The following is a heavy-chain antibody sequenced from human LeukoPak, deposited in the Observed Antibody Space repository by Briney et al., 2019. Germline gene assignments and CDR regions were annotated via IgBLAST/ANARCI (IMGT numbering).Heavy chain of an antibody. CDR2: IRYDGSNK. CDR1: GFIYSTYG. D-gene: IGHD3-22*01. V-gene: IGHV3-30*02. J-gene: IGHJ6*03. Sequence: GGSLRLSCAASGFIYSTYGMHWVRQAPGKGLEWVAFIRYDGSNKYYADSVKGRFTISRDNSKNTLYLQMNSLRAEDTAVYYCAKTPPHYYYDSSGYYSSYYYYYYMDVWGKGTTVTVSS. CDR3: AKTPPHYYYDSSGYYSSYYYYYYMDV.